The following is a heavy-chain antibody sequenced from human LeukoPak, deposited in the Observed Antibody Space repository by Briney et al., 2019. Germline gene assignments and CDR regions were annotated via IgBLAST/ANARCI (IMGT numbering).Heavy chain of an antibody. CDR3: ARGERLGCDY. V-gene: IGHV4-59*01. J-gene: IGHJ4*02. CDR1: GGSMSGYY. D-gene: IGHD1-26*01. Sequence: SETLSLTCSVSGGSMSGYYWSWIRQPSGKGLEWIGYIFYTGGANYNPSLRSQVTMLIDTSKNQLSLKLTSVTAADTAVYFCARGERLGCDYWGQGALVTVSP. CDR2: IFYTGGA.